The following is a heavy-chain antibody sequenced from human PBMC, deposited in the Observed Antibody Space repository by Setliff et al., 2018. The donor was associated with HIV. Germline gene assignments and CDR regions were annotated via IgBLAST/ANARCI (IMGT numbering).Heavy chain of an antibody. J-gene: IGHJ6*03. D-gene: IGHD1-26*01. CDR3: ARVYCRHSCLVESYMDI. V-gene: IGHV3-15*01. CDR2: IKTRVDGGAV. CDR1: GGSISSYY. Sequence: LTCTVSGGSISSYYWSWIRQPAGKGLEWIGRIKTRVDGGAVDYAPPVKGRLTISREDSTDTLYLEMNSLRTEDTAVYFCARVYCRHSCLVESYMDIWGTGTAVTVSS.